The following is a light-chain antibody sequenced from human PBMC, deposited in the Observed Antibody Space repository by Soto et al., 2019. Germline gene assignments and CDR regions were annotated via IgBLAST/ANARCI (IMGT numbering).Light chain of an antibody. V-gene: IGKV3D-20*02. CDR2: GAS. CDR1: QSVSSSY. CDR3: QQRCNWPPVT. Sequence: EIVLTQSPGTLSLSPGERATLSCRASQSVSSSYLAWYQQKPGQAPTLLIYGASSRATGIPDRFSGSGSGTDFTLTTSRLEPEDDAIYYCQQRCNWPPVTFGGGTKVEIK. J-gene: IGKJ4*01.